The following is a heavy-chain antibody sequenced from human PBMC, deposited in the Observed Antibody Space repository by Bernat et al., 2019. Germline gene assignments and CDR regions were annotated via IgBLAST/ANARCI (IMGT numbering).Heavy chain of an antibody. CDR3: TTTLLTDAFDI. CDR1: GFTFRDYW. D-gene: IGHD2/OR15-2a*01. V-gene: IGHV3-15*01. CDR2: IKSKTDGGTT. Sequence: EEQLVESGGGLVQPGGSLRLSCAGSGFTFRDYWMTWVRQAPGKGLEWVGRIKSKTDGGTTDYAAPVKGRFTISRDDSKNTLYLQMNSLKTEDTAVYYCTTTLLTDAFDIWGQGTMVTVSS. J-gene: IGHJ3*02.